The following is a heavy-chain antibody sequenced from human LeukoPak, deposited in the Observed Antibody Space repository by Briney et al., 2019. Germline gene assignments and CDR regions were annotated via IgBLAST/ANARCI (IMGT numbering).Heavy chain of an antibody. CDR3: AKDLDIVATITGN. J-gene: IGHJ4*02. Sequence: GGSLRLSCAASGFTFSSYAMSWVRQAPGKGLEWVSGVSGSGGSTYYADSVKGRFTISRDNSKDTLYLQMDSLRAEDTAVYYCAKDLDIVATITGNWGQGTLVTVSS. CDR1: GFTFSSYA. D-gene: IGHD5-12*01. V-gene: IGHV3-23*01. CDR2: VSGSGGST.